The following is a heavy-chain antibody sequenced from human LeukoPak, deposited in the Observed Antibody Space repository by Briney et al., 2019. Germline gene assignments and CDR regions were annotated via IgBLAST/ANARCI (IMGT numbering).Heavy chain of an antibody. Sequence: GGSLRLSCAPSVFTFSSYAMSWVRQAPGKGLEWVSSISGSGDSTYYADSVKGRFTISRDNSKNTLYLQMNSLRADDTAVYYCAKGTGSGWYDAFDFWGQGTMVTISS. J-gene: IGHJ3*01. CDR3: AKGTGSGWYDAFDF. CDR1: VFTFSSYA. D-gene: IGHD6-19*01. CDR2: ISGSGDST. V-gene: IGHV3-23*01.